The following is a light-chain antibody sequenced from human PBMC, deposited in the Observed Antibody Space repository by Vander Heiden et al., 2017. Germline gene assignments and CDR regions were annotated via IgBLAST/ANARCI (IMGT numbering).Light chain of an antibody. CDR2: GNS. Sequence: QSVLTPPPSVSGAPGQRVTISCTGSSSNIGAGYDVHWYQQLPGTAPKLLSEGNSNRPSGVPDRFSGSKSGTSASLAITGLQAEDEADYYCQSYDSSLSGSVFGGGTKLTVL. CDR1: SSNIGAGYD. CDR3: QSYDSSLSGSV. J-gene: IGLJ3*02. V-gene: IGLV1-40*01.